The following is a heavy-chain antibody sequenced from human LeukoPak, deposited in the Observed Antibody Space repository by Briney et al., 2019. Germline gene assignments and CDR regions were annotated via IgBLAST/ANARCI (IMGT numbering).Heavy chain of an antibody. CDR3: VRGGIASAFDT. D-gene: IGHD6-13*01. J-gene: IGHJ3*02. Sequence: GGSLRLSCAASGFTFGSNWMHWVRQAPGKGLVWVSRIISNENSATYADSVKGRFTISRDNAKNTLYLQMNSLRAEDTAVYYCVRGGIASAFDTWGQGTMVTVSS. CDR1: GFTFGSNW. CDR2: IISNENSA. V-gene: IGHV3-74*01.